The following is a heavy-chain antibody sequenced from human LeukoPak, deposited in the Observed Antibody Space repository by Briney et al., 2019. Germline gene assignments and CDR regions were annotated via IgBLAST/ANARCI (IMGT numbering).Heavy chain of an antibody. V-gene: IGHV4-39*07. J-gene: IGHJ4*02. CDR3: AREYTLYRSGWFLDY. D-gene: IGHD6-19*01. CDR2: IDYSGST. CDR1: GDSSSSSIYY. Sequence: KTSETLSLTCAVSGDSSSSSIYYWGWIRQPPGKGLEWIGSIDYSGSTYYNPSLKSRATISIDTSKNQFSLKLSSVTAADTAVYYCAREYTLYRSGWFLDYWGQGTVVTVSS.